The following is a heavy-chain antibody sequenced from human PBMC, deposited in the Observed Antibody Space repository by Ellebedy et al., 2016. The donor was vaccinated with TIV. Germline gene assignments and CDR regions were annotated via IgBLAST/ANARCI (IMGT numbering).Heavy chain of an antibody. J-gene: IGHJ6*02. CDR3: ARVRRGSSGMDV. D-gene: IGHD3-22*01. CDR2: VNPDSGST. Sequence: ASVKVSCKASGYTFTSYQVHWVRQAPGQGLEWMGWVNPDSGSTNFAQRFQGRVTMTRDTSVNTAYMELSRLQSDDTATYYCARVRRGSSGMDVWGQGTTVTVS. V-gene: IGHV1-2*02. CDR1: GYTFTSYQ.